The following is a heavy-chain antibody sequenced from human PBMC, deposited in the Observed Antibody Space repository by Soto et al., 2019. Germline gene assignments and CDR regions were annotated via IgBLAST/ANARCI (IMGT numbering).Heavy chain of an antibody. Sequence: GGSLRLSCAASGFTLRNYEMNWVRQSPGKGLEWISKISGSNNNIYYADSVRGRFTISRDNAKNSLYLQMNSLRAEDTAIYYCASERLCGADCYFFDNWGQGTQVTVSS. CDR3: ASERLCGADCYFFDN. D-gene: IGHD2-21*02. J-gene: IGHJ4*02. CDR2: ISGSNNNI. V-gene: IGHV3-48*03. CDR1: GFTLRNYE.